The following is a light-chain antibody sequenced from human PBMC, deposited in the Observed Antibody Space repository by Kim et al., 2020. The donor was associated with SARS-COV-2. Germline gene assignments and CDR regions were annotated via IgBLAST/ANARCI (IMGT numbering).Light chain of an antibody. CDR3: QQYNDWPPWT. CDR2: DTS. CDR1: QSVSSN. J-gene: IGKJ1*01. V-gene: IGKV3-15*01. Sequence: EIVMTQSPATLSVSPGERATLSCRASQSVSSNLAWYQQQLGQAPRLLIYDTSTRATGVPARFSGSGSGTEFTLTISSLQSEDCAVYYCQQYNDWPPWTFGQGTKVDIK.